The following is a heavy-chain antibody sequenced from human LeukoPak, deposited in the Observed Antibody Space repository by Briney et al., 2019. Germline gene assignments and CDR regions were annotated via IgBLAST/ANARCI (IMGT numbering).Heavy chain of an antibody. CDR2: INSDGSST. Sequence: PGGSLRLSCAASGFTFSSYWMHWVRQAPGKGLVWVSRINSDGSSTSYADSVKGRFTISRDNAKNTLYLQMNSLRAEDTAVYYCARVGGSYPPDYWGQGTLVTVSS. V-gene: IGHV3-74*01. CDR3: ARVGGSYPPDY. D-gene: IGHD1-26*01. CDR1: GFTFSSYW. J-gene: IGHJ4*02.